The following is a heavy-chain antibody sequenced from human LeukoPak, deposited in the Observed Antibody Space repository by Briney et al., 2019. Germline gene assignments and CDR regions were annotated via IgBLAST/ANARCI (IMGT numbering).Heavy chain of an antibody. CDR1: GFSLSTSGVG. CDR2: IYWDDDK. J-gene: IGHJ6*03. CDR3: VHNTYYYDSSGSIYYYYYMDV. V-gene: IGHV2-5*02. D-gene: IGHD3-22*01. Sequence: SGPTLVKPTQTRTLTCTFSGFSLSTSGVGVGWIRQPPGKALEWLALIYWDDDKRYSPSLRSRLTITKDTSKNQVVLTMTNMDPVDTATYYCVHNTYYYDSSGSIYYYYYMDVWGKGTTVTVSS.